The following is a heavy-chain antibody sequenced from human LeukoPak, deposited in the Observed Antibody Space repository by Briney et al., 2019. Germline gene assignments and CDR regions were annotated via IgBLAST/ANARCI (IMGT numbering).Heavy chain of an antibody. CDR2: IYYSGST. V-gene: IGHV4-59*01. J-gene: IGHJ3*01. D-gene: IGHD3-10*01. CDR3: ARESGEVLL. Sequence: KPSETLSLTCTVSGGSISSYHWSWIRQPPGKGLEWIGYIYYSGSTNYNPSLKSRVTISVDTSKNQFSLKLSSVTAADTAVYYCARESGEVLLWSQGTMVTVSS. CDR1: GGSISSYH.